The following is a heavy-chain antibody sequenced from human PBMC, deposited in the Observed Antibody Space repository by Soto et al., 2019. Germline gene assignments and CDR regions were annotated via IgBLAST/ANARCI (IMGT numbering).Heavy chain of an antibody. CDR2: IYWNDDR. Sequence: GSGPTLINPTQTLTLTCTFSGFSLTTGGVGVGWIRQPPGRSLEWLAVIYWNDDRRRSPSLENRLTITKETSKNQVVLTMTNMDPVDTATYYCIYRRASWDYHGLDVWGQGTPVTVS. J-gene: IGHJ6*02. CDR3: IYRRASWDYHGLDV. D-gene: IGHD2-21*01. V-gene: IGHV2-5*01. CDR1: GFSLTTGGVG.